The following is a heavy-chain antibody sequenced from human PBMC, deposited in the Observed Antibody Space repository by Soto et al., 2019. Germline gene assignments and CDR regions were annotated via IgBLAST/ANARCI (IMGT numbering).Heavy chain of an antibody. CDR1: GYSFEDYS. Sequence: EVQLVESGGDMVQPGRSLKLSCVGSGYSFEDYSMHWVRQAPGKGLEWVSGISWNGNFTGYADSVKGRFTISRDNAKNSLFVQMRSLSLEDTALYYCVGGSWFDWGQGTLVTVSS. J-gene: IGHJ4*02. V-gene: IGHV3-9*01. CDR3: VGGSWFD. D-gene: IGHD2-15*01. CDR2: ISWNGNFT.